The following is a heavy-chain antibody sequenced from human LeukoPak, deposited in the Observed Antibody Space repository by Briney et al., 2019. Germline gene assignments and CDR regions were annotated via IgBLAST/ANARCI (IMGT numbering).Heavy chain of an antibody. V-gene: IGHV3-23*01. J-gene: IGHJ4*02. Sequence: GGSLRLSCAASGFTFGTYAMSWVRQAPGKGLEWVSAISGRGVSTSYADSVRGRFTISRDNSKNTLYLQMNSLRAEDTAVYYCAKAASGNWNDVSDYWGQGTLVTVSS. CDR2: ISGRGVST. CDR3: AKAASGNWNDVSDY. CDR1: GFTFGTYA. D-gene: IGHD1-20*01.